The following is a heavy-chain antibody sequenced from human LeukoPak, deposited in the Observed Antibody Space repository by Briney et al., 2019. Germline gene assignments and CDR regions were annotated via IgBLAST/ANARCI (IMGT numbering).Heavy chain of an antibody. Sequence: PGRSLRLSCAASGFTFSSYGMHWVRQAPGKGLEWVAVIWYDGSNKYYADSVKGRFTISRDNSKNTLYLQMNSLRVEDTAVYYCARDGEQWLVWYHFDYWGQGTLVTVSS. D-gene: IGHD6-19*01. CDR3: ARDGEQWLVWYHFDY. J-gene: IGHJ4*02. CDR2: IWYDGSNK. CDR1: GFTFSSYG. V-gene: IGHV3-33*01.